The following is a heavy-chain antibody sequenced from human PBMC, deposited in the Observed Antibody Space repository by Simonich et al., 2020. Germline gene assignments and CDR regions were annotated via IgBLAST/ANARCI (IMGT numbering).Heavy chain of an antibody. J-gene: IGHJ6*02. CDR1: GFTFSSSS. Sequence: EVQLVESGGGLVKPGGSLRLSCAASGFTFSSSSMNCGRHAPGKGLEWGSSISSSSSYIYYADSGKCRSTISRDNAKNSMSLKRNSLRAEDTAVSYCARWRAGAGTGAYGMDVWGQGTTVTVSS. CDR3: ARWRAGAGTGAYGMDV. D-gene: IGHD6-19*01. V-gene: IGHV3-21*01. CDR2: ISSSSSYI.